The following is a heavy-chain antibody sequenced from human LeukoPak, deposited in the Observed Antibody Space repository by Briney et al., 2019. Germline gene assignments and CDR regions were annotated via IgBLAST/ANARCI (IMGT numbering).Heavy chain of an antibody. CDR3: ATGRNRITMTPDLFDY. CDR2: FDPEDGET. V-gene: IGHV1-24*01. J-gene: IGHJ4*02. Sequence: GASVNVSCKVSGYTLTELSMHWVRQAPGKGLEWMGGFDPEDGETIYAQKFQGRVTMTEDTSTDTAYMELSSLRSEDTAVYYCATGRNRITMTPDLFDYWGQGTLVTVSS. CDR1: GYTLTELS. D-gene: IGHD3-22*01.